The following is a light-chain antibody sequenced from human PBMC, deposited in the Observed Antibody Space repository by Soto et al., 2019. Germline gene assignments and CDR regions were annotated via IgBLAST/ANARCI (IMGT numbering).Light chain of an antibody. V-gene: IGKV3-11*01. CDR2: DAS. J-gene: IGKJ1*01. Sequence: EIVLTQSPATLSLSPGERATLSCRASQSVSSYLAWYQQKPGQAPRLLIYDASNRATGIPARFSGSGSGTYFTRTISGLEPEDFAVYFCQQRSHWPRPFGQGNKV. CDR3: QQRSHWPRP. CDR1: QSVSSY.